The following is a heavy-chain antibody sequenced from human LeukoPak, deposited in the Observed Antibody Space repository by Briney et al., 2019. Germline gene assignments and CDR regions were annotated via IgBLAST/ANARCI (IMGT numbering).Heavy chain of an antibody. J-gene: IGHJ4*02. CDR2: INYSGST. CDR1: GGSISGYY. CDR3: AREYSSFEY. Sequence: SETLSLTRTVSGGSISGYYWHWIRQPPGMGLEWIGYINYSGSTDSKPSLKSRVTISVDTSNNQFSLNLRSVTAADTAVYYCAREYSSFEYWGQGILVTVSS. D-gene: IGHD3-22*01. V-gene: IGHV4-59*01.